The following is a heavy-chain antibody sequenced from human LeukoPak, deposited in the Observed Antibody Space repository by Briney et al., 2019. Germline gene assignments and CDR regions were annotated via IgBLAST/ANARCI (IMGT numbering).Heavy chain of an antibody. CDR2: ISDSSAGT. J-gene: IGHJ4*02. V-gene: IGHV3-23*01. Sequence: GSLRLSCAASGFTFNNYALSWVRQAPGKGLEWVSTISDSSAGTYHAASVKGRFTISRDNSKNTVFLHMNSLRAEDTALYYCAKHPGPYGGNPFNSWGLGTLVTVSS. CDR1: GFTFNNYA. CDR3: AKHPGPYGGNPFNS. D-gene: IGHD4-23*01.